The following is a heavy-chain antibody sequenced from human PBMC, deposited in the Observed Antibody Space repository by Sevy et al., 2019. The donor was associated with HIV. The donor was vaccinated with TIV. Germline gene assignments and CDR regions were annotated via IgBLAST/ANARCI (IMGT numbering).Heavy chain of an antibody. CDR3: ATGGDRREYFQH. D-gene: IGHD3-16*01. CDR1: GFTFDDYG. CDR2: INWNGGST. J-gene: IGHJ1*01. V-gene: IGHV3-20*04. Sequence: GGSLRLSCAASGFTFDDYGMSWVRQAPGKGLEWVSGINWNGGSTGYADSVKGRFTIPRDNAKNSLYLQMNSLRAEDTALYYCATGGDRREYFQHWGQGTLVTVSS.